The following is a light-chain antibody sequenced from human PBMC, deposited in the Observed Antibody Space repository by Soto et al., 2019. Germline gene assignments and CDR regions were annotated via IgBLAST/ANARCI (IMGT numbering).Light chain of an antibody. CDR2: EVS. CDR1: SSDVGDSDY. V-gene: IGLV2-14*01. J-gene: IGLJ3*02. Sequence: QSALTQPASVSGSPGQSITISCTGSSSDVGDSDYVSWYQQHPGKAPKLMIYEVSNRPSGVSNRFSGSKSGNTASLTISGLQAEEEADYYCNSYKSRSTWVFGGGTKLTVL. CDR3: NSYKSRSTWV.